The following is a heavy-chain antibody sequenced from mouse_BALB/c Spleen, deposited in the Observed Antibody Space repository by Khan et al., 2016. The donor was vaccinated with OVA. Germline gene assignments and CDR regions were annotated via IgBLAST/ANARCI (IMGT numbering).Heavy chain of an antibody. CDR2: INTGGAYT. CDR3: ARLAYYYNSEGFAY. Sequence: EVMLVESGGDFVRPGGSLKLSCAASGFTFSTYGMSWVRQTPDKRLEWVANINTGGAYTYYPDSVKGRFTISRDNAKNTLYLQLSSLKSEDTAIYYCARLAYYYNSEGFAYWGQGTLVTVSA. J-gene: IGHJ3*01. CDR1: GFTFSTYG. V-gene: IGHV5-6*01. D-gene: IGHD1-1*01.